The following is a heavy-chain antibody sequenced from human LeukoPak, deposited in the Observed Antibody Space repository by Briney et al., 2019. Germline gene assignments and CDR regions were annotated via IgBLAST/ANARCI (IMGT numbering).Heavy chain of an antibody. Sequence: GGSLRLSCAVSGFTFSSYNMNWVRQAPGKGLEWVSSISTSSSTIYYADSVKGRFTISRDNAKNSLYLQMHSLGAEDTAVYYCVRDYYDSSGYYHGGYWGQGTLVTVYS. CDR2: ISTSSSTI. CDR1: GFTFSSYN. V-gene: IGHV3-48*01. J-gene: IGHJ4*02. D-gene: IGHD3-22*01. CDR3: VRDYYDSSGYYHGGY.